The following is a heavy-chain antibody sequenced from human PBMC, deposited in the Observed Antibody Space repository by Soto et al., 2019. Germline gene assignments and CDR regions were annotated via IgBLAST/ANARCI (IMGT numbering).Heavy chain of an antibody. V-gene: IGHV1-2*04. Sequence: QVQLVQSGAEVRKPGASVTVSCRSSGDSFNDYYIHWVRQAPGQGLEWMGWINPNSGVTKYAQKFQGWVSVTRETSIRTVYMQLSRLRSDDTAVYYCARESGGATATLDYYYFYMDVWGTGTTVTVSS. CDR1: GDSFNDYY. CDR2: INPNSGVT. CDR3: ARESGGATATLDYYYFYMDV. J-gene: IGHJ6*03. D-gene: IGHD5-12*01.